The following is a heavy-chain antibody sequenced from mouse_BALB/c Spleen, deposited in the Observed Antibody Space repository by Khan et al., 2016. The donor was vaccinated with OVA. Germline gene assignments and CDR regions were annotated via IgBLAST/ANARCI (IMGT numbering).Heavy chain of an antibody. J-gene: IGHJ2*01. Sequence: EVQLQEPGPGLVKPSQSLSLTCTVTGYSITSGYGWNWIRQFPGNKLEWMGHISYTGSTKYNPSLKSRISITRDTSKNQVFLQLNSVTTEDTATYYCARTARIKYWGQGTTLTVSS. CDR1: GYSITSGYG. V-gene: IGHV3-2*02. D-gene: IGHD1-2*01. CDR2: ISYTGST. CDR3: ARTARIKY.